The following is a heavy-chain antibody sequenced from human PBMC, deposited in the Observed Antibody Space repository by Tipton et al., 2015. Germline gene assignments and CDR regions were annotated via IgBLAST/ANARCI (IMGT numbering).Heavy chain of an antibody. V-gene: IGHV1-46*01. D-gene: IGHD4-17*01. J-gene: IGHJ3*02. CDR2: INPSDGST. CDR3: ARDQRDYGDYMDAFDI. Sequence: QSGAEVKKPGASVKVSCKASGYTFTTYYMHWVRQAPGQGLEWMGVINPSDGSTNYAQKFQGRVTMTRDSSTSTVYMELSSLRSEDTAVYYCARDQRDYGDYMDAFDIWGQGTMVTVSS. CDR1: GYTFTTYY.